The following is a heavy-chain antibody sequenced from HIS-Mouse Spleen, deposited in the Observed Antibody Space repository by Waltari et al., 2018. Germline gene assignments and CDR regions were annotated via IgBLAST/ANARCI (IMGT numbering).Heavy chain of an antibody. D-gene: IGHD6-13*01. CDR1: GGSIISSRYY. J-gene: IGHJ2*01. Sequence: QLQLQESGPGLVKPSETLSLTCTFSGGSIISSRYYCGWIRQPPGKGLEWIGSISYSGSTYYNPSLKSRVTISVDTSKNQFSLKLSSVTAADTAVYYCAREIPYSSSWYDWYFDLWGRGTLVTVSS. V-gene: IGHV4-39*07. CDR3: AREIPYSSSWYDWYFDL. CDR2: ISYSGST.